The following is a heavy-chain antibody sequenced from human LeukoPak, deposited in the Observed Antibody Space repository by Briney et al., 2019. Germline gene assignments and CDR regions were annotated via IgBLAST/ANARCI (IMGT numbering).Heavy chain of an antibody. J-gene: IGHJ4*02. CDR2: IYTSGST. CDR1: GGSFSGYY. V-gene: IGHV4-59*10. Sequence: PSETLSLTCAVYGGSFSGYYWSWIRQPAGKGLEWIGRIYTSGSTNYNPSLKSRVTISVDTSKNQFSLKLSSVTAADTAVYYCARGPYDILTGYYSFDYWGQGTLVTVSS. CDR3: ARGPYDILTGYYSFDY. D-gene: IGHD3-9*01.